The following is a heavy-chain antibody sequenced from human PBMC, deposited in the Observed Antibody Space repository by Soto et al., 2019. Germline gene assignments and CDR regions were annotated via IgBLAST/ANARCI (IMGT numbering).Heavy chain of an antibody. Sequence: GGSLRLSCAASGFTFSSYAMSWVRQAPGKGLEWVSAISGSGGSTYYADSVKGRFTISRDNSKNTRYLQMNSLRAEDTAVYYCAKDLGDGYSRAFDYWGQGTLVTVSS. V-gene: IGHV3-23*01. CDR3: AKDLGDGYSRAFDY. CDR1: GFTFSSYA. CDR2: ISGSGGST. J-gene: IGHJ4*02. D-gene: IGHD5-18*01.